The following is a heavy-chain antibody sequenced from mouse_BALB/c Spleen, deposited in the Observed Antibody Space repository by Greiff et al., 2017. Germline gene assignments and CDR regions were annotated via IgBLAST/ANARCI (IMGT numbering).Heavy chain of an antibody. CDR1: GYTFTSYW. J-gene: IGHJ3*01. V-gene: IGHV1-7*01. D-gene: IGHD2-13*01. CDR3: ASLTSAY. Sequence: QVQLQQSGAELAKPGASVSMSCKASGYTFTSYWMHWVKQRPGQGLEWIGYINPSTGYTEYNQKFKDKATLTADKSSSTAYMQLSSLTSEDSAVYYCASLTSAYWGQGTLVTVSA. CDR2: INPSTGYT.